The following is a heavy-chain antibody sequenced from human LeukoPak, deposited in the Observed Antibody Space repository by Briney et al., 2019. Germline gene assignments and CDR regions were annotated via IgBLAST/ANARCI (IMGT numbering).Heavy chain of an antibody. CDR2: INPEETTT. D-gene: IGHD1-1*01. CDR1: GYTFSKYW. V-gene: IGHV3-74*03. CDR3: SYDTTGPEDF. J-gene: IGHJ4*02. Sequence: GGSLRLSCAASGYTFSKYWMHWVRQAPGKGLVWVSRINPEETTTTYADSVKGRFTISGDNTKNTLYLHMSSLGVEDTGIYYCSYDTTGPEDFWGPGTLVTVSS.